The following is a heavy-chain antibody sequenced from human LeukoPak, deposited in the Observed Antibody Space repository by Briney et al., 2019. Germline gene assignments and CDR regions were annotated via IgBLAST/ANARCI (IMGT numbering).Heavy chain of an antibody. CDR1: GINFNIAW. V-gene: IGHV3-23*01. CDR3: ARASWVSDPDAVR. D-gene: IGHD3-10*01. J-gene: IGHJ4*02. CDR2: LRGNDET. Sequence: GGSLRLSCSASGINFNIAWMSWVRQAPARGPEWVSSLRGNDETFYADSVKGRFTLSRDDSRNTVYLQLNNLRVEDTAIYYCARASWVSDPDAVRWGQGTQVTVSS.